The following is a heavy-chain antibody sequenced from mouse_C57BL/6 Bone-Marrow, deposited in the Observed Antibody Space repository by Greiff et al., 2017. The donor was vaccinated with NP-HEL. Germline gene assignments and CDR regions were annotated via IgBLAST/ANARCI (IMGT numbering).Heavy chain of an antibody. V-gene: IGHV3-6*01. CDR1: GYSITSGYY. CDR3: AREGPAWFAY. Sequence: EVKLLESGPGLVKPSQSLSLTCSVTGYSITSGYYWNWIRQFPGNKLEWMGYISYDGSNNYNPSLKNRISITRDTSKNQFFLKLNSVTTEDTATYYCAREGPAWFAYWGQGTLVTVSA. CDR2: ISYDGSN. J-gene: IGHJ3*01.